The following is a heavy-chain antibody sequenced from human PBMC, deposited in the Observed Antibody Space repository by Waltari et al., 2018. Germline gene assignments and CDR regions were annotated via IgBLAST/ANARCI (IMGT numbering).Heavy chain of an antibody. CDR1: GGSISSFSYY. V-gene: IGHV4-39*07. CDR3: ARRGYSSGFLVWFDP. J-gene: IGHJ5*02. Sequence: QLQLQESGPGLVKPSETLSLTCTVSGGSISSFSYYWGWVRQPPGKGLEWIGSMYYSGSTYYNPSLKSRVTISVDTSKNQFSLNLSSVTAADTAVYYCARRGYSSGFLVWFDPWGQGTLVTVSS. D-gene: IGHD6-19*01. CDR2: MYYSGST.